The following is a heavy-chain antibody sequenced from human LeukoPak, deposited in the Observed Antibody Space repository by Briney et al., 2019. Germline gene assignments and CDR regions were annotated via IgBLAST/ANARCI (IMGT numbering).Heavy chain of an antibody. CDR2: INSDGSFT. CDR3: ARVQVLGTYDWFDP. D-gene: IGHD4/OR15-4a*01. V-gene: IGHV3-74*01. J-gene: IGHJ5*02. CDR1: GFTFSSYW. Sequence: GGSLRLSCAASGFTFSSYWMHWVRQAPGKGLVWVSRINSDGSFTSYADSVKGRFTISRDNAKNTLYLQMNSLRAEDTAIYYCARVQVLGTYDWFDPWGQGTLVTVSS.